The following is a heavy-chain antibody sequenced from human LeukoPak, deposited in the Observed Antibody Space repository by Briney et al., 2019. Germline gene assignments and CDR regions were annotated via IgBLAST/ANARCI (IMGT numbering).Heavy chain of an antibody. CDR1: GFTFSSYA. CDR3: ARDYRTFDS. Sequence: GGSLRLSCAASGFTFSSYAMSWVRQAPGKGLEWVGRSRNKANSYTTEYAASVKGRFTISRDESKNSLYLQMNSLKSEDTAVYYCARDYRTFDSWGQGTLVTVS. D-gene: IGHD3-16*02. V-gene: IGHV3-72*01. CDR2: SRNKANSYTT. J-gene: IGHJ4*02.